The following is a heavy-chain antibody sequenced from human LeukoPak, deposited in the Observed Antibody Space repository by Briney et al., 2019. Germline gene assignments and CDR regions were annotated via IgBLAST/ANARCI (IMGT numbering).Heavy chain of an antibody. J-gene: IGHJ4*02. CDR2: ISGGSSTI. Sequence: GGSLRLSCAASGFTFSSYTMHWVRQAPGKGLEWISSISGGSSTIYYADSVKGRFTTSRDNGNNTMYLQMNSLRAEDTAIYYCARAKYSSRWSLDYWGQGALVTVSS. D-gene: IGHD6-13*01. CDR1: GFTFSSYT. V-gene: IGHV3-48*04. CDR3: ARAKYSSRWSLDY.